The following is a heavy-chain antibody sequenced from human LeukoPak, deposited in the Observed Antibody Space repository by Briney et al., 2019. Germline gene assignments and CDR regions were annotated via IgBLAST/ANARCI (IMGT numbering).Heavy chain of an antibody. V-gene: IGHV3-48*03. CDR3: ARGIGLERRYFQFDY. CDR2: IDFGGRII. Sequence: GGSLRLSCVASGFTFSSYEMNWVRQVPGKALEWVSYIDFGGRIINYADHVKGRFTISRDNDKNSVYLQMNSLRAEDTAVYYCARGIGLERRYFQFDYWGQGILVTVSS. CDR1: GFTFSSYE. D-gene: IGHD1-1*01. J-gene: IGHJ4*02.